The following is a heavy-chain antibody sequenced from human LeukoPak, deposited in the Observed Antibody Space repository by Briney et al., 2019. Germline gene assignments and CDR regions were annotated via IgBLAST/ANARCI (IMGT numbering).Heavy chain of an antibody. CDR2: ISPNSGGT. D-gene: IGHD6-19*01. CDR3: ARVGIALTAADAFDI. Sequence: ASVKVSCKASGYTFTGYYIHWVRQAPGQGLEWMGYISPNSGGTQDAQKFQGRLTMTRDTSINSTYLELSRLRSDDTAVYYCARVGIALTAADAFDIWGQGTMVTVSS. J-gene: IGHJ3*02. V-gene: IGHV1-2*02. CDR1: GYTFTGYY.